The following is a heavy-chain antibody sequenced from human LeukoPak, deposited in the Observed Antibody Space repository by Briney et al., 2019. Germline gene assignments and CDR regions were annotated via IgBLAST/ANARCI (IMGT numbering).Heavy chain of an antibody. CDR3: ARHSAVGGTREYFDF. J-gene: IGHJ4*02. V-gene: IGHV3-11*03. CDR1: GFSFSEFR. Sequence: GGSLRLSCAASGFSFSEFRMSWIRQAPGQGLEWLSSIIASSNYRQYQDSVKGRFTISRDNAKNSLYLEMDGLSADDTAVYYCARHSAVGGTREYFDFWGQGTLVTVSS. CDR2: IIASSNYR. D-gene: IGHD6-19*01.